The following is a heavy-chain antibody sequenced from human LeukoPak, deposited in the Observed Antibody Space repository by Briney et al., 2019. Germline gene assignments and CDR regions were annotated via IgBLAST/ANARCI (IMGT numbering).Heavy chain of an antibody. D-gene: IGHD3-10*01. Sequence: GASVKVSCKASGGTFKSYAITWVRQAPGQGLEWMGGIIPMFAPARYAQNFQGRVMITTDESTSTAYMELSSLKSEDTAVYYCARGAHSGSYSSWFHPWGQGTLVTVSS. CDR2: IIPMFAPA. J-gene: IGHJ5*02. V-gene: IGHV1-69*05. CDR1: GGTFKSYA. CDR3: ARGAHSGSYSSWFHP.